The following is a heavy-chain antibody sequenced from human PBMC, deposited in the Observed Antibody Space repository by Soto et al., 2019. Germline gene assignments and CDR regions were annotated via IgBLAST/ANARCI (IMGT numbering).Heavy chain of an antibody. CDR1: GGSISSGGYY. J-gene: IGHJ3*02. CDR2: IYYSGST. D-gene: IGHD6-6*01. Sequence: SETLSLTCTVSGGSISSGGYYWSWIRQHPGKGLEWIGYIYYSGSTYYNPSLKSRVTISVDTSKNQFSLKLSSVTAADTAVYYCAREEYSSSSGAFDIWGQGTMVTVSS. CDR3: AREEYSSSSGAFDI. V-gene: IGHV4-31*03.